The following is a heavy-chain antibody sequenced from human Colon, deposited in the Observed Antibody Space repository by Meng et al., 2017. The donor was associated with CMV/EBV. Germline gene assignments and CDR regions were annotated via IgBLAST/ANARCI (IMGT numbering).Heavy chain of an antibody. V-gene: IGHV3-30*02. J-gene: IGHJ4*02. CDR2: IRYDGTKA. CDR1: GFTFNTFG. CDR3: AKEFVLGTHLDH. Sequence: GGSLRLSCSASGFTFNTFGMHWVRQAPGKGLEWVAFIRYDGTKADYADSVTGRFTISRDNAKSSLHLQMTSLRPEDSAVYFCAKEFVLGTHLDHWGQGTLVTVPQ. D-gene: IGHD2-21*02.